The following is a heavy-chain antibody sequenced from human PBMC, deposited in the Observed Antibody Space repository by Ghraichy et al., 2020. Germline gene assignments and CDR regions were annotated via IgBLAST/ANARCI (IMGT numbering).Heavy chain of an antibody. D-gene: IGHD6-19*01. CDR2: IYYSGST. Sequence: SETLSLTCTVSGGSISSSSYYWGWIRQPPGKGLEWIGSIYYSGSTYYNPSLKSRVTISVDTSKNQFSLKLSSVTAADTAVYYCAILNSNGYSSGWSKFRPYDAFDIWGQGTMVTVSS. CDR1: GGSISSSSYY. J-gene: IGHJ3*02. V-gene: IGHV4-39*01. CDR3: AILNSNGYSSGWSKFRPYDAFDI.